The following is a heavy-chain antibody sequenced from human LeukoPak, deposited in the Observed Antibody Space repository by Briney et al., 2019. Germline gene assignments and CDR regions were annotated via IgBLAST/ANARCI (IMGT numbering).Heavy chain of an antibody. CDR1: GFTFSSYA. V-gene: IGHV3-23*01. CDR3: ANARGFLDYYYGMDV. Sequence: GGSLRLSCAASGFTFSSYAISWVRQAPGKGLEWVSAIGGGGTNTYYAESVKGRFTISRDNSKNTLYLQMNSLRAEDTAVYYCANARGFLDYYYGMDVWGQGTTVTVSS. D-gene: IGHD2/OR15-2a*01. J-gene: IGHJ6*02. CDR2: IGGGGTNT.